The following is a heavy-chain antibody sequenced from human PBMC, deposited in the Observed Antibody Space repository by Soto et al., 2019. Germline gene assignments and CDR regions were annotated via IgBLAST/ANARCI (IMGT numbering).Heavy chain of an antibody. Sequence: ASVKVSCKASGYTFTSYAMHWVRQAPGQRLEWMGWINAGNGNTKYSQKFQGRVTITRDTSASTANMELSSLRSEDTAVYYCARVWVRGVIYSRADYYYHGMDVWGQGTTVTVSS. CDR3: ARVWVRGVIYSRADYYYHGMDV. D-gene: IGHD3-10*01. CDR1: GYTFTSYA. CDR2: INAGNGNT. V-gene: IGHV1-3*01. J-gene: IGHJ6*02.